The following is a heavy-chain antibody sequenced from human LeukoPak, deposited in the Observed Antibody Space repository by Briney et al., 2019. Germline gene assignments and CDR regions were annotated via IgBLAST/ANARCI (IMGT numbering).Heavy chain of an antibody. D-gene: IGHD4-17*01. Sequence: ASVKVSCKASGYTFTSHYMHWVRQAPGQGLEWMGIINPSGGSTSYAQKFQGRVTMTRDTSTSTVYMELSSLRSEDTAVYYCARDWSGDYGDYVHGHFDYWGQGTLVTVSS. J-gene: IGHJ4*02. CDR1: GYTFTSHY. CDR2: INPSGGST. V-gene: IGHV1-46*01. CDR3: ARDWSGDYGDYVHGHFDY.